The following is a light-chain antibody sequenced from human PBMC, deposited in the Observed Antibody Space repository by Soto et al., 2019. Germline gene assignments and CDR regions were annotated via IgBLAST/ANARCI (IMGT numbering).Light chain of an antibody. Sequence: QSVLTQPPSASGTPGQRVTISCSGSSSNIGSNTVNWYQQLPGTAPKLLIYSNNQRPSGVPDRFSGSKSGTSASLAISGLQSEDEADYYCAAGDDSLVFGGGTQLTVL. CDR3: AAGDDSLV. CDR1: SSNIGSNT. V-gene: IGLV1-44*01. J-gene: IGLJ2*01. CDR2: SNN.